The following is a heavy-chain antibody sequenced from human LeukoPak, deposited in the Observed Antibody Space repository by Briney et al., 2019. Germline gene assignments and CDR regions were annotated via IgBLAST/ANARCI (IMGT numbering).Heavy chain of an antibody. V-gene: IGHV3-23*01. CDR3: AKDDDGHHHGVDH. D-gene: IGHD4-17*01. CDR1: GFTVSSYA. CDR2: IGYSAGDT. J-gene: IGHJ4*02. Sequence: GGSLRLSCAASGFTVSSYARTWVRQAPGKGLEWVSAIGYSAGDTYYADSVKGRFTISRDNSMNTLYLQMSSLRADDTALYYCAKDDDGHHHGVDHWGQGTLVTVSS.